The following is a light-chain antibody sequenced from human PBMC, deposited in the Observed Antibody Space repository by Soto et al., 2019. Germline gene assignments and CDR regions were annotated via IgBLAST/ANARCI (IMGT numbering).Light chain of an antibody. CDR2: LGS. V-gene: IGKV2-28*01. Sequence: DIMMTQSPLSLPVTPGEPASISCRSSQSLLHSNGYNYLDWYLQKPGQSPQLLIYLGSNRASGVPDRFSGSGSGTNFTLKISRAAAEDVGVYYCMQALQTPYTFGQGTKLEIK. CDR1: QSLLHSNGYNY. J-gene: IGKJ2*01. CDR3: MQALQTPYT.